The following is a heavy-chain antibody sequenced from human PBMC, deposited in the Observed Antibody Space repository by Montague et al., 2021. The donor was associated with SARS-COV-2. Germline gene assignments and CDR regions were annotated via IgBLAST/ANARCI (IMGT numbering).Heavy chain of an antibody. Sequence: SRRLSCAASGFAFSTYAIHWVRQAPGKGLEWVAIMSHDGSYEHYADSVKGRFTISRDSSKNTLHLQMNGLTAEDTAVYYCAVQPRDSSAWHPFDYWGQGTLVTVSS. V-gene: IGHV3-33*01. CDR2: MSHDGSYE. D-gene: IGHD6-19*01. J-gene: IGHJ4*02. CDR1: GFAFSTYA. CDR3: AVQPRDSSAWHPFDY.